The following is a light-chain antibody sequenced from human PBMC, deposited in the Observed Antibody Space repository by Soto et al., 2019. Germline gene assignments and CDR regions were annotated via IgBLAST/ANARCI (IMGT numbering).Light chain of an antibody. V-gene: IGLV2-23*01. CDR3: CSYVGSSTYV. CDR1: SSDVGTYNL. Sequence: SVLTQPASVSGSPGQSITISCTGTSSDVGTYNLVSWYQQHPGKAPKLMVYEGTKRPSGVSNRFSGSKSGNTASLTISGLQAEDEADYYCCSYVGSSTYVFGNGTKVTVL. J-gene: IGLJ1*01. CDR2: EGT.